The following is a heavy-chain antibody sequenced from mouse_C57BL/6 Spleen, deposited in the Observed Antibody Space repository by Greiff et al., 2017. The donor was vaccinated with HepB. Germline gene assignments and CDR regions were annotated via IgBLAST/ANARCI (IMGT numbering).Heavy chain of an antibody. CDR2: ISSGGDYI. V-gene: IGHV5-9-1*02. CDR1: GFTFSSYA. Sequence: DVHLVESGAGLVKPGGSLKLSCAASGFTFSSYAMSWVRQTPEKRLEWVAYISSGGDYIYYADTVNGRFTIPRDNARNTLYLQMSSLKSEDTALYYCTRDYGSKDAHWYFDVWGTGTTVTVSS. D-gene: IGHD1-1*01. CDR3: TRDYGSKDAHWYFDV. J-gene: IGHJ1*03.